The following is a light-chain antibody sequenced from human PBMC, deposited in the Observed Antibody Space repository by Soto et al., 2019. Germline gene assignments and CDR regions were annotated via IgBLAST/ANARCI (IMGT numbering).Light chain of an antibody. V-gene: IGKV3-15*01. CDR2: DAF. J-gene: IGKJ4*01. CDR3: QEYNNWPELT. Sequence: EIVMTQSPGTLSVSPGQGATLSCRASQSVGRNLAWCQQKPGQAPRLLIYDAFITATGIPARFSGSGSGTEFTLTISSLQSEDCAVYYCQEYNNWPELTFGGGTKVEIK. CDR1: QSVGRN.